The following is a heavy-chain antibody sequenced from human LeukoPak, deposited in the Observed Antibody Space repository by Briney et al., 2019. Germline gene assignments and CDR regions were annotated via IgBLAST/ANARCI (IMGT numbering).Heavy chain of an antibody. CDR1: GFTFSSYW. CDR2: INGDGSST. Sequence: GGSLRLSCAASGFTFSSYWMHWVRQAPGKGLVWVSRINGDGSSTSYADSVKGRFTISGDNAKNTLYLQMNSLRAEDTAVYYCARDRGYVMDVWGQGTTVTVSS. D-gene: IGHD5-24*01. CDR3: ARDRGYVMDV. J-gene: IGHJ6*02. V-gene: IGHV3-74*01.